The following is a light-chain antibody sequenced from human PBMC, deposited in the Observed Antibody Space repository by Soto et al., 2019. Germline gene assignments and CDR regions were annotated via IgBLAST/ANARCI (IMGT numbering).Light chain of an antibody. V-gene: IGKV1-5*03. CDR1: QSISSW. Sequence: DIQMTQSPSTLSASVGDRVTITCRASQSISSWLAWYQQKPGKAPKLLIYKASSLESGVPSRFSGSGSGTEFTLNIGGLQPDDFATYYCQQYNSVPRTFGQGTKLEIK. CDR2: KAS. J-gene: IGKJ2*02. CDR3: QQYNSVPRT.